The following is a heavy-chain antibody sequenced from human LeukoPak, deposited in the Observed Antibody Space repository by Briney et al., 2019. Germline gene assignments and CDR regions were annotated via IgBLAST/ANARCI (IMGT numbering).Heavy chain of an antibody. CDR2: IGSSGSTI. Sequence: GGSLRLSCAASGFTFSSYEMNWVRQAPGRGLEWVSYIGSSGSTIYYADSVKGRFTISRDNAKNSLYLQMNSLRAEDTAVYYCARSYSPDYWGQGTLVTVSS. CDR1: GFTFSSYE. V-gene: IGHV3-48*03. J-gene: IGHJ4*02. D-gene: IGHD1-26*01. CDR3: ARSYSPDY.